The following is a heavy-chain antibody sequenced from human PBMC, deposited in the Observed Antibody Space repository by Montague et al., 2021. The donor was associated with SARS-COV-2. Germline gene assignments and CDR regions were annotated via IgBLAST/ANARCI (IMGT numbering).Heavy chain of an antibody. J-gene: IGHJ6*02. D-gene: IGHD3-10*01. V-gene: IGHV4-59*12. Sequence: SETLSLTCAVYGGSISSYCWSWIRQPPGKGLEWIGDIYYSGSTNYNPSLKSRVTISIDTSKNQFSLELSSVTAADTAVYFCASAGYYCSGSSLCYVVWGQGTPVTVSS. CDR3: ASAGYYCSGSSLCYVV. CDR2: IYYSGST. CDR1: GGSISSYC.